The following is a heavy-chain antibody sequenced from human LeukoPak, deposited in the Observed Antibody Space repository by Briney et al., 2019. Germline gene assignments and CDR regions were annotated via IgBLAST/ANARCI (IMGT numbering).Heavy chain of an antibody. V-gene: IGHV3-23*01. D-gene: IGHD1-26*01. CDR2: ISGSDDST. CDR3: VRDSGSSYGYYFLH. Sequence: PGGSLRLSCAASGFTFSSYAMSWVRQAPGKGLEWVSTISGSDDSTYYADSVKGRFSISRDNANNSLYLQMSSLRAEDTAVYYCVRDSGSSYGYYFLHWGQGTLVTVSS. CDR1: GFTFSSYA. J-gene: IGHJ1*01.